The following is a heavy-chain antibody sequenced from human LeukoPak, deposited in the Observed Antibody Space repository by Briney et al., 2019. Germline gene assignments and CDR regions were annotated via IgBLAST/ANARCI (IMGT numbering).Heavy chain of an antibody. Sequence: PGGSLRLSCAASGFTVSSNYMSWVRQAPGKGLEWVSVIYSGGSTYYADSVKGRFTISRDNAKNSLYLQMNSLRAEDTAVYYCARDLSGRLTHFDYWGQGTLVTVSS. CDR2: IYSGGST. CDR3: ARDLSGRLTHFDY. D-gene: IGHD3-10*01. J-gene: IGHJ4*02. V-gene: IGHV3-66*01. CDR1: GFTVSSNY.